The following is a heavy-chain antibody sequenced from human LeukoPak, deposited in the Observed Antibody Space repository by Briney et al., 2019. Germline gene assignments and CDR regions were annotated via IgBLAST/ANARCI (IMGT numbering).Heavy chain of an antibody. Sequence: GGSLRLSCAASGFTFSSYSTNWVRQAPGKGLEWVSSISYSSTNIYYADSVKGRFTISRDNAKNSLFLQMNSLRPEDTAVYYCVSSACSGGTCYFYFDYWGQGTLVTVSS. V-gene: IGHV3-21*01. CDR3: VSSACSGGTCYFYFDY. J-gene: IGHJ4*02. D-gene: IGHD2-15*01. CDR1: GFTFSSYS. CDR2: ISYSSTNI.